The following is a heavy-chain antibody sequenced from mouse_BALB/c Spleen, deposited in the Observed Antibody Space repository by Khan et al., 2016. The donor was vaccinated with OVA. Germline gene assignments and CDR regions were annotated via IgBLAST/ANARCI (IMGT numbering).Heavy chain of an antibody. CDR3: APAGTGDYFDY. CDR1: GFNIKDTH. CDR2: IDPANDNS. Sequence: MQLEESGAELVKPGASVKLSCTASGFNIKDTHMHWVKQRSEQGLEWIGRIDPANDNSKYDPRFQGKATITADTSSNTAYLHLSSLTSEDTAVYYCAPAGTGDYFDYWGQGTTLTVSS. J-gene: IGHJ2*01. D-gene: IGHD4-1*01. V-gene: IGHV14-3*02.